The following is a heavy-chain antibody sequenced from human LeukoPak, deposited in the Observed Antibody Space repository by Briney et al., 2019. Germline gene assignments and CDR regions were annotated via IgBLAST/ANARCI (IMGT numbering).Heavy chain of an antibody. CDR1: GFTFSSYA. Sequence: GGSLRLSCAASGFTFSSYAMSWVRQAPGKGLEWVSAISGSGGSTYYADSVKGRFTITRDNYKNTPYLQLNSLRADDRAVYYCAKAGSRGYYFDYWGQGTLVTVSS. J-gene: IGHJ4*02. CDR2: ISGSGGST. D-gene: IGHD2-2*01. V-gene: IGHV3-23*01. CDR3: AKAGSRGYYFDY.